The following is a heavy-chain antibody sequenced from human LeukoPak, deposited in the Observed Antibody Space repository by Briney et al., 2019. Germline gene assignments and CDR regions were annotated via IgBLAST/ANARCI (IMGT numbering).Heavy chain of an antibody. CDR3: AKASSAGDSSSWNY. V-gene: IGHV3-64*01. J-gene: IGHJ4*02. D-gene: IGHD6-13*01. CDR1: GFTFSNYA. CDR2: ISYNGGNT. Sequence: GGSLRLSCAASGFTFSNYAMHWVRQAPGKGLEYVSAISYNGGNTYYANSVKGRFTISRDNSKNTLHLQMNSLRAEDTAMYYCAKASSAGDSSSWNYWGQGILVTVSS.